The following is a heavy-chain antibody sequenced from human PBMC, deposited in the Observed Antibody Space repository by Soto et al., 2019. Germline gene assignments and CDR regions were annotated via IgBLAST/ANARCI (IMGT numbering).Heavy chain of an antibody. CDR2: IDGSGNT. CDR1: SESLSGYY. D-gene: IGHD1-26*01. J-gene: IGHJ4*02. Sequence: QVQLQQWGAGLLKPSETLSLTCAVNSESLSGYYWSWIRQSPGKGLEWIGEIDGSGNTNYSPSLRSRVAMSVDTSKNHFSPSLNSVSAADTAAYYCVGARGRLVGFDYWGQGTLVTVSS. CDR3: VGARGRLVGFDY. V-gene: IGHV4-34*01.